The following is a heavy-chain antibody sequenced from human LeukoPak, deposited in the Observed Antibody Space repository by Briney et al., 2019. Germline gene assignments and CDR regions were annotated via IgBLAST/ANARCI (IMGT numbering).Heavy chain of an antibody. CDR3: ARGKEVITMLRGLKPGYYFDY. D-gene: IGHD3-10*01. V-gene: IGHV4-59*01. CDR2: IFYSGST. Sequence: SETLSLTCTVSGGSISSYYWSWIRQPPGKGLEWVASIFYSGSTYFNPSLKSRVTILVDTSKNQFSLKLSSVTAADTAVYYCARGKEVITMLRGLKPGYYFDYWGQGTLVTVSS. J-gene: IGHJ4*02. CDR1: GGSISSYY.